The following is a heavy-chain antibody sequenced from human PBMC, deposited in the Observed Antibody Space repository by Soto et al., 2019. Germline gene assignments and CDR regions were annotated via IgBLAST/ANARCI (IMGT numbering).Heavy chain of an antibody. CDR3: ARWFTYGNFDYFDY. D-gene: IGHD3-10*01. CDR2: IDCVGGAT. J-gene: IGHJ4*02. V-gene: IGHV3-74*01. Sequence: PVGSLRLSCAASGFAFNTYWMHWFRQAPGKGLMWVSRIDCVGGATAYAESVKGRFTISRDNARNTLYLQMNGLRAEDTALYYCARWFTYGNFDYFDYWGQGTQVTVS. CDR1: GFAFNTYW.